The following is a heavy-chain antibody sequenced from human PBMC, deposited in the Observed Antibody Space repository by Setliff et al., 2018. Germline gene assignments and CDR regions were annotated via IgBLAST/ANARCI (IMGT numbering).Heavy chain of an antibody. J-gene: IGHJ6*02. CDR1: GFTFNKYW. V-gene: IGHV3-74*01. CDR2: INGDATIA. CDR3: ARDGVFYAMDF. D-gene: IGHD3-10*01. Sequence: PGGSLRLSCAVYGFTFNKYWMYWVRQAPGKGLEWVSRINGDATIANYADSVKGRFTISRDNARNALYLQMVSLRGEDSAVYYCARDGVFYAMDFWGQGTTVTVSS.